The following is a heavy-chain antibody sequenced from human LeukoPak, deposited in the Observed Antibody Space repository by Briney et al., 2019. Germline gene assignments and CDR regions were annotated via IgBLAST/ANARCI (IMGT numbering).Heavy chain of an antibody. CDR1: GFTFSSYG. J-gene: IGHJ4*02. D-gene: IGHD2-2*01. Sequence: GRSLRLSCAASGFTFSSYGMHWVRQAPGKGLEWVAVIWYDGSNKYYADSVKGRFTISRDNSKNTLYLQMNSLRAEDTAVYYCARDLTRYCSSTSCPTDYWGQGTLVTVSS. CDR3: ARDLTRYCSSTSCPTDY. V-gene: IGHV3-33*01. CDR2: IWYDGSNK.